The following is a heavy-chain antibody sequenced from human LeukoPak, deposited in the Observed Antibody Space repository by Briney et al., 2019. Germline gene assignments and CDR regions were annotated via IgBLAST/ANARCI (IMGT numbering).Heavy chain of an antibody. Sequence: PGGSLRLSCAASGFTFSSYAMSWVRQAPGKGLEWVSAISGSGGSTYYADSVKGRFTISRDNSKNTLYLQINSLGAEDTAVYYCAKSSGSYWGDFDYWGQGTLVTVSS. J-gene: IGHJ4*02. CDR1: GFTFSSYA. D-gene: IGHD1-26*01. CDR2: ISGSGGST. V-gene: IGHV3-23*01. CDR3: AKSSGSYWGDFDY.